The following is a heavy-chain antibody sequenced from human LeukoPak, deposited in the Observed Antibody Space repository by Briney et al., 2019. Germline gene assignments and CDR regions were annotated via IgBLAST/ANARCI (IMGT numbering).Heavy chain of an antibody. J-gene: IGHJ4*02. Sequence: TGGSLRLSCAASGFTFSSYAMSWVRQAPGKGLEWVSAISGGGGTTYYADSVKGRFTISRDISKNTLYLQMNSLRAEDTAVYYCARRRSWWFGFDYWGQGTLVTVSS. CDR2: ISGGGGTT. V-gene: IGHV3-23*01. CDR3: ARRRSWWFGFDY. CDR1: GFTFSSYA. D-gene: IGHD2-15*01.